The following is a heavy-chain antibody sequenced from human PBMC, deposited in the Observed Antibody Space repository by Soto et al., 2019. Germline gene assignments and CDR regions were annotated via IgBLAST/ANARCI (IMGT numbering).Heavy chain of an antibody. J-gene: IGHJ4*02. V-gene: IGHV4-30-4*01. Sequence: PSETLSLTCTVSGGSISSGDYYWSWIRQPPGKGLEWIGYIYYSGSTYYNPSLKSRVTISVDTSKNQFSLKPSSVTAADTAVYYCARDRSPYYFDYWGQGTLVTVSS. CDR2: IYYSGST. CDR3: ARDRSPYYFDY. CDR1: GGSISSGDYY.